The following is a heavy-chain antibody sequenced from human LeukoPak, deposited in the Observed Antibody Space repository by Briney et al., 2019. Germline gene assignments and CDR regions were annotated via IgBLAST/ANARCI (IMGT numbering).Heavy chain of an antibody. Sequence: PGGSLRLSCAASGFTFSSYWMSWVRQAPGKGLEWVANIKQDGSGKYYVDSVKGRFTISRDNAKNSLYPQMNSLRAEDTAVYYCARVESGDYFDYWGQGTLVTVSS. V-gene: IGHV3-7*01. CDR1: GFTFSSYW. D-gene: IGHD2-21*01. CDR3: ARVESGDYFDY. CDR2: IKQDGSGK. J-gene: IGHJ4*02.